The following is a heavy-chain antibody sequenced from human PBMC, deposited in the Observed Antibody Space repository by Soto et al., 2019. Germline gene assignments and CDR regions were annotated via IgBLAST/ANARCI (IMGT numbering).Heavy chain of an antibody. CDR3: ARGDTVTTRPWFDY. J-gene: IGHJ5*01. CDR1: GFTFSSYA. D-gene: IGHD4-17*01. Sequence: QVPLVESGGGVVQPGRSLRLSCAASGFTFSSYAMHWVRQAPGKGLEWVAVISYDGSNKYYADSVKGRFTISRDNSKNTLFLQMNSLRAEDTAVYYCARGDTVTTRPWFDYWGQGTLVTVSS. CDR2: ISYDGSNK. V-gene: IGHV3-30-3*01.